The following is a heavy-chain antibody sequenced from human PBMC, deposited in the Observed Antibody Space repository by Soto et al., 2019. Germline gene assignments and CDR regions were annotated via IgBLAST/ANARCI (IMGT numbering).Heavy chain of an antibody. Sequence: PSETLSLTCTVSGDSIISSDFYWGGVRQPPGKGLEWIGSICYLGSSYYNPSLKSRVTMSVDTSKNQFSLRLRSVTAADTALYFCARHSLALRKNNWFDPWGQGIMVTVS. V-gene: IGHV4-39*01. CDR2: ICYLGSS. D-gene: IGHD3-3*02. CDR3: ARHSLALRKNNWFDP. CDR1: GDSIISSDFY. J-gene: IGHJ5*02.